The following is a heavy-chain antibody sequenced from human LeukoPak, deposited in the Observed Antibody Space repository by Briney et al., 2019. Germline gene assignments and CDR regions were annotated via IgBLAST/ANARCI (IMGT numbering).Heavy chain of an antibody. D-gene: IGHD3-10*01. CDR2: INPNSGGT. CDR3: ARITMVRGAEFSFNY. Sequence: ASVKVSCKASGYTFTGYYMHWVRQAPGQGLEWMGWINPNSGGTNYAQKFQGRVTMTRDTSISTAYMELSRLRSDDTAVYYCARITMVRGAEFSFNYWGQGTLVTVSS. J-gene: IGHJ4*02. V-gene: IGHV1-2*02. CDR1: GYTFTGYY.